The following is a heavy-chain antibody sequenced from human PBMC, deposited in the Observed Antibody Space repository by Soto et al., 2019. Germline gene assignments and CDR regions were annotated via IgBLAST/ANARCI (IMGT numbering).Heavy chain of an antibody. Sequence: ASVKVSCKASGYTFTSYAMHWVRQAPGQRLEWMGWINAGNGNTKYSQKFQGRVTITRDTSASTAYMELSSLRSEDTAVYYCARDLYSSGFPTHFDYWGQGTLVTVSS. V-gene: IGHV1-3*01. CDR1: GYTFTSYA. D-gene: IGHD6-19*01. J-gene: IGHJ4*02. CDR2: INAGNGNT. CDR3: ARDLYSSGFPTHFDY.